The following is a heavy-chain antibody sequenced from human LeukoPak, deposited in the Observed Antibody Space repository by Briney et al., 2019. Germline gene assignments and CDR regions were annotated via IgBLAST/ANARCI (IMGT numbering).Heavy chain of an antibody. Sequence: GGSLRLSCAASGFTFSSYSMNWVRQAPGKGLEWVSTISGSGGSTYYADSVKGRFTISRDNSKNTLYLQMNSLRAEDTAVYYCAKDPSVSWIGHYYFDYWGQGTLVTVSS. CDR1: GFTFSSYS. CDR3: AKDPSVSWIGHYYFDY. J-gene: IGHJ4*02. D-gene: IGHD3-3*01. CDR2: ISGSGGST. V-gene: IGHV3-23*01.